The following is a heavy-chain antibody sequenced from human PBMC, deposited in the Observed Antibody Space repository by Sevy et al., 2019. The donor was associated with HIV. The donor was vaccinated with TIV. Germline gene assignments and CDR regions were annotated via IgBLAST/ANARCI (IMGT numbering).Heavy chain of an antibody. D-gene: IGHD2-15*01. CDR2: VYSGGAT. V-gene: IGHV3-53*01. CDR3: ARVGYCRGGTCFSGFYYAMDV. Sequence: LLLQGESLKISCAASGFSFSSYGMSWVRQAPGKGLEWVAVVYSGGATYYADSVKGRFTISRDKSKNTLYLQMKSLRAGDTAVYYCARVGYCRGGTCFSGFYYAMDVWGQGTTVTVSS. CDR1: GFSFSSYG. J-gene: IGHJ6*02.